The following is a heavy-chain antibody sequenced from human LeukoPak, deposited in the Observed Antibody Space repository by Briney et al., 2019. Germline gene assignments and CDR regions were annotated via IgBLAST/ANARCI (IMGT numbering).Heavy chain of an antibody. D-gene: IGHD3-22*01. CDR3: AKARSSVYTIDY. J-gene: IGHJ4*02. Sequence: GGSVSLFYSMSGFTFSSYVMLWVRQAPGKGLEWVAVISYDGSNKYYADSVKGRFTISRDNSKNTLYLQMNSLRAEDTAVYYSAKARSSVYTIDYWGQGILVTVSS. CDR2: ISYDGSNK. CDR1: GFTFSSYV. V-gene: IGHV3-30*18.